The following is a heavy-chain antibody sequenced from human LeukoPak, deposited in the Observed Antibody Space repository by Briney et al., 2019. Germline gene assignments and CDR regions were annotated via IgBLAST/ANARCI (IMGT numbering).Heavy chain of an antibody. Sequence: GGSLRLSCAASGFTFSRHGMHWVRQAPGKGLEWVALIWYDGSNKYYADSVKGRFTISRDNSKNTLYLQMSSLRAEDTAVYYCAKDFTYYDSSGYLDYWGQGTLVTVSS. J-gene: IGHJ4*02. V-gene: IGHV3-30*02. CDR1: GFTFSRHG. CDR3: AKDFTYYDSSGYLDY. D-gene: IGHD3-22*01. CDR2: IWYDGSNK.